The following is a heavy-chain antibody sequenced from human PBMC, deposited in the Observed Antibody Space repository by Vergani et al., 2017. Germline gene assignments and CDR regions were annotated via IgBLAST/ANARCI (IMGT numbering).Heavy chain of an antibody. Sequence: EVQLVQSGAEVKKPGESLKISCKGSGYSFTKYWIGWVRQLPGKGLECMGIIYPGDSDIQYSPSFQGQVTISADKSISTAYLQWSSLKASDTGMYYCAISGGGDGYNLYYFDIWGQGTLVTVSS. V-gene: IGHV5-51*01. CDR3: AISGGGDGYNLYYFDI. CDR1: GYSFTKYW. J-gene: IGHJ4*02. CDR2: IYPGDSDI. D-gene: IGHD5-24*01.